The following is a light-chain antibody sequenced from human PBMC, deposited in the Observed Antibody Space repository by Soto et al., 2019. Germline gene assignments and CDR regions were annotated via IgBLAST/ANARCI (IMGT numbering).Light chain of an antibody. J-gene: IGKJ2*01. CDR1: QSISSW. V-gene: IGKV1-5*01. Sequence: DIQMTQSPSTLSASVGDRVTITCRASQSISSWLAWYQQKPGKAPKLLIYDASSLESGVPSRFSGSGSGTEFARTISRLQHDDFATYYCQQYNSYLFVQETKLEIK. CDR2: DAS. CDR3: QQYNSYL.